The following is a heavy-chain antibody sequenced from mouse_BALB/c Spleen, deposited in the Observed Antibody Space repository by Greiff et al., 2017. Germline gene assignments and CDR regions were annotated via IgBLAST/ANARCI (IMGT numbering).Heavy chain of an antibody. CDR2: INPSSGYT. D-gene: IGHD2-13*01. V-gene: IGHV1-4*02. CDR1: GYTFTSYT. J-gene: IGHJ4*01. Sequence: VNVVESAAELARPGASVKMSCKASGYTFTSYTMHWVKQRPGQGLEWIGYINPSSGYTEYNQKFKDKTTLTADKSSSTAYMQLSSLTSEDSAVYYCAREGGLGYAMDYWGQGTSVTVSS. CDR3: AREGGLGYAMDY.